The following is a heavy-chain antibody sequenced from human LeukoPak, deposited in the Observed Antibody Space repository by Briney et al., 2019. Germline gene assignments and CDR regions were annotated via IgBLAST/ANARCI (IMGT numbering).Heavy chain of an antibody. D-gene: IGHD2-2*01. Sequence: PGGSLRLSCAASGFTVSSNHMNWVRQAPGKGLEWVSAISGSGSGTYYADSVKGRFTLSRDNSKNTLFLQMNSLRAEDTAVYYCAKGITSCLIWGQGAMVTVSS. J-gene: IGHJ3*02. CDR3: AKGITSCLI. V-gene: IGHV3-23*01. CDR2: ISGSGSGT. CDR1: GFTVSSNH.